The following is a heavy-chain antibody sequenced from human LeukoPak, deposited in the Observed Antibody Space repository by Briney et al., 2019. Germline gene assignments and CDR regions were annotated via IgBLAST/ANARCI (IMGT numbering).Heavy chain of an antibody. CDR2: IIPILGIA. J-gene: IGHJ6*02. CDR3: ACVSEFMASGMGV. V-gene: IGHV1-69*04. Sequence: GSSVKVSCKASGGSFSNYGISWVRQAPGQGLEWMGRIIPILGIANYAQKSQGKVTITADKSTSTAYMELSSLRSEDTAVYYCACVSEFMASGMGVWGQGTTVTVSS. CDR1: GGSFSNYG. D-gene: IGHD3-10*01.